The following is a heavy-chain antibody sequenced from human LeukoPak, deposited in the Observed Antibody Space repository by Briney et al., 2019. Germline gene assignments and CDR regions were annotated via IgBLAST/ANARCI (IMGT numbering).Heavy chain of an antibody. V-gene: IGHV3-74*01. CDR1: GFTFSSYW. CDR3: TRDLYTFDY. CDR2: TNSDGSTT. Sequence: GGSLRLSCAASGFTFSSYWMHWVRQAPGKGLVWVSRTNSDGSTTTYADSVEGRFTLSRDNAKNTLYLQMNSLRVEDTAVYFCTRDLYTFDYWGQGTLVTVSS. J-gene: IGHJ4*02.